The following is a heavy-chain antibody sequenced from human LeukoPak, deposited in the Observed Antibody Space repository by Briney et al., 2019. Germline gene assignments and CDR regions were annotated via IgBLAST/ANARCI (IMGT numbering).Heavy chain of an antibody. V-gene: IGHV3-48*04. Sequence: PGGSLRLSCAVSGFTFVSHAMNWVRQAPGKGLEWISFINHGGSIVYYADSVKGRFATSRDNAKNSLYLQMNSLRVEDTAVYYCAPGGSIWCPRPLYWGQGTLVIVSS. D-gene: IGHD6-13*01. J-gene: IGHJ4*02. CDR2: INHGGSIV. CDR3: APGGSIWCPRPLY. CDR1: GFTFVSHA.